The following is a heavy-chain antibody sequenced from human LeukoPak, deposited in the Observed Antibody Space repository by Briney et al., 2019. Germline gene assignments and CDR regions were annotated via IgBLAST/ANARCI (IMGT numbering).Heavy chain of an antibody. J-gene: IGHJ4*02. CDR3: ARFAGYSYGGWFDY. Sequence: PGGSLRLSCAASGFTFSSYWMSWVRQAPGKGLEWVANIKQDGSEKYYVDSVKGRFTISRDNAKNSLYLQTNSLRAEDTAVYYCARFAGYSYGGWFDYWGQGTLVTVSS. CDR1: GFTFSSYW. CDR2: IKQDGSEK. D-gene: IGHD5-18*01. V-gene: IGHV3-7*01.